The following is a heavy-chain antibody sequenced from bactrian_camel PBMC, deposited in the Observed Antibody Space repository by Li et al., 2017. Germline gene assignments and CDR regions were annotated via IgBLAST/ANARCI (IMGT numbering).Heavy chain of an antibody. J-gene: IGHJ4*01. V-gene: IGHV3S40*01. CDR3: AADLRCPFKKDDAI. D-gene: IGHD1*01. Sequence: DVQLVESGGGSVQAGGSLRLSCEASGYSVSKGYMAWFRQAPGKEREPVASIFVGEGNTWYVDSVKGRFTISQDKAENMWYLQMNSLNPEDTAMYICAADLRCPFKKDDAIWGQGTQVTVS. CDR1: GYSVSKGY. CDR2: IFVGEGNT.